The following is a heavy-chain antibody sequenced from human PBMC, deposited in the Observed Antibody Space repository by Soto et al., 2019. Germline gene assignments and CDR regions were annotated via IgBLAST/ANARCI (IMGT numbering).Heavy chain of an antibody. D-gene: IGHD1-26*01. V-gene: IGHV4-30-4*01. CDR3: ARDPIVGATIGAFDI. Sequence: QVQLQESGPGLVKPSQTLSLTCTVCGGSISSGDYYWSWIRQPPGKGLEWIGYIYYSGSTYYNPSLKSRVTISVDTSKNQFSLKLSSVTAADTAVYYCARDPIVGATIGAFDIWGQGTMVTVSS. J-gene: IGHJ3*02. CDR1: GGSISSGDYY. CDR2: IYYSGST.